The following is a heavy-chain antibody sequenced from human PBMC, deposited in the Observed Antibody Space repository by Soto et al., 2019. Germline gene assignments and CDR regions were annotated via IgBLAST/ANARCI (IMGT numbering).Heavy chain of an antibody. Sequence: LRLSCAASGFTFYSYALSWVRQAPGKGLEWVSTLSDTGDVTYYADFVRGRFTISRDTSKNTLFLQMNSLTAEDTAVYYCAKDGKVAAAAPNFWGQGTQVTVSS. J-gene: IGHJ4*02. CDR1: GFTFYSYA. V-gene: IGHV3-23*01. CDR2: LSDTGDVT. CDR3: AKDGKVAAAAPNF. D-gene: IGHD6-13*01.